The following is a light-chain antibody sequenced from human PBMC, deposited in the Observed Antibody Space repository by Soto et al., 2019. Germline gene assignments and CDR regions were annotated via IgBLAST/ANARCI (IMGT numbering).Light chain of an antibody. CDR3: QQYLSYPYT. J-gene: IGKJ2*01. V-gene: IGKV1-8*01. CDR1: QGISSF. Sequence: AIRMTQSPSSISASTGDRVTITCRASQGISSFLAWYQQKPGKAPKLLIYAAATLQRGAPSRFSASGSGSDFTHTISRLQSEDFATYFCQQYLSYPYTSGQGTKLEI. CDR2: AAA.